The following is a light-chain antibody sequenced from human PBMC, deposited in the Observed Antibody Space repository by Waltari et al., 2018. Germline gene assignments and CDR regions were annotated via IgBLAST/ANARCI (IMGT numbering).Light chain of an antibody. CDR2: WAS. Sequence: DIVLTQSPDSLAVSLGERATIYCKSSQSVLYTSNNKNYLAWYQQQPGQPPRLLIYWASTRQSGVPDRFSGSGSGTDFTLTISSLQAEDVAVYYCHQYYTIPPWTFGQGTKVEI. CDR1: QSVLYTSNNKNY. V-gene: IGKV4-1*01. CDR3: HQYYTIPPWT. J-gene: IGKJ1*01.